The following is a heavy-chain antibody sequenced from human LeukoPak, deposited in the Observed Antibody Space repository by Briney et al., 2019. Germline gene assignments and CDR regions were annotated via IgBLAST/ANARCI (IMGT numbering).Heavy chain of an antibody. J-gene: IGHJ4*02. D-gene: IGHD2-15*01. CDR1: GFTFSRYG. Sequence: GGSLRLSCAASGFTFSRYGMHWVRQPPGRGLEWVASIRHDGSNTHYADSVKGRFTISSDNSKHTLFLQMNSVRAEDTALYYCARYGNAFDYWGQGTLVTISS. CDR2: IRHDGSNT. CDR3: ARYGNAFDY. V-gene: IGHV3-30*02.